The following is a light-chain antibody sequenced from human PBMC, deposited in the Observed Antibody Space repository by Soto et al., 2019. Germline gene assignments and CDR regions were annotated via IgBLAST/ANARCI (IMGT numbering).Light chain of an antibody. CDR3: HQRNK. Sequence: ELGLTQSPATLSLSPGERATLSCRASQFLSSYLAWYQQKPGQPPRLLIYDTSNRAAGVPARFSGSRSGTDFTLTISSLEPEDFAVYFCHQRNKFGQGTRLETK. J-gene: IGKJ5*01. V-gene: IGKV3-11*01. CDR1: QFLSSY. CDR2: DTS.